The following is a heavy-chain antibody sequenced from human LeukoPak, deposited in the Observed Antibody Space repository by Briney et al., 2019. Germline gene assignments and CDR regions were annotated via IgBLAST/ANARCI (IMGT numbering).Heavy chain of an antibody. CDR2: IYYSGST. Sequence: SETLSLTCTASGGSISSYYWSWIRQPPGKGLEWIGYIYYSGSTNYNPSLKSRVTISVDTSKNQFSPKLSSVTAADTAVYYCARDKKGASCYDYWGQGTLVTVSS. D-gene: IGHD2-2*01. J-gene: IGHJ4*02. V-gene: IGHV4-59*01. CDR3: ARDKKGASCYDY. CDR1: GGSISSYY.